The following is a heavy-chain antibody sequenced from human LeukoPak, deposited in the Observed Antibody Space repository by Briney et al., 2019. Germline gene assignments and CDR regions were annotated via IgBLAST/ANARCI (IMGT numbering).Heavy chain of an antibody. CDR3: AKGYYYDSSGYAF. CDR1: GFPFAGYG. Sequence: PGGSLRLSCAASGFPFAGYGMTWVRQAPGKGLEWVSAISGSGGSTYYADSVKGRFTISRDNSKNTLYLQMNSLRAEDTAVYYCAKGYYYDSSGYAFWGQGTLVTVSS. CDR2: ISGSGGST. J-gene: IGHJ4*02. V-gene: IGHV3-23*01. D-gene: IGHD3-22*01.